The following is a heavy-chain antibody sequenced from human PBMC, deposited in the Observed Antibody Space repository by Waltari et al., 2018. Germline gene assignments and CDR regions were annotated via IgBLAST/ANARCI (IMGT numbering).Heavy chain of an antibody. D-gene: IGHD5-18*01. CDR2: ISGSGGST. CDR1: GFTFSSYA. CDR3: AKIGLGHTAMVPPFDY. Sequence: EVQLLESGGGLVQPGGSLRLSCAASGFTFSSYAMSWVRQAPGKGLEWVSAISGSGGSTYYADSVKGRFTISRDNSKNTLYLQMNSLRAEDTAVYYCAKIGLGHTAMVPPFDYWGQGTLVTVSS. V-gene: IGHV3-23*01. J-gene: IGHJ4*02.